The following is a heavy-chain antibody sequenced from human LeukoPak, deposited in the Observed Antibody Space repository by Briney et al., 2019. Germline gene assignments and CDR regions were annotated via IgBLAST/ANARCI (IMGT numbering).Heavy chain of an antibody. CDR3: AKDYITMIVVVTGGSFDY. CDR1: GFTFSSYA. J-gene: IGHJ4*02. D-gene: IGHD3-22*01. V-gene: IGHV3-23*01. Sequence: GGSLRLSCAASGFTFSSYAMSWVRQAPGKGLEWVSAINGSGGSTYYADSVKGRFTISRDNSKNTLYLQMNSLRAEDTAVYYCAKDYITMIVVVTGGSFDYWGQGTLVTVSS. CDR2: INGSGGST.